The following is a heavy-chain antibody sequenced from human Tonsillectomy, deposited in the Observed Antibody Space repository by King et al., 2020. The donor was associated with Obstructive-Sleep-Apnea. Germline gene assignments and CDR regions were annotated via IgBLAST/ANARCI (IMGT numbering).Heavy chain of an antibody. CDR1: GFTFSIYS. Sequence: VQLVQSGGGLVKPGGSLRLSCAASGFTFSIYSMNWVRQAPGKGLEWVSSISGSSNYIYYADSVEGRFTISRDNAKNSLYLQMNSLRAEDTAVYYCARAQTIAVAGIDHWGQGTLVTVSS. CDR2: ISGSSNYI. J-gene: IGHJ4*02. CDR3: ARAQTIAVAGIDH. D-gene: IGHD6-13*01. V-gene: IGHV3-21*01.